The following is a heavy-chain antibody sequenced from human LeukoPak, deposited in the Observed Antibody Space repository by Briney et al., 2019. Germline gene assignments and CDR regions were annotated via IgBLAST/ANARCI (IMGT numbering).Heavy chain of an antibody. Sequence: GGSLRLSCAASGFIFSNYGMNWVRQAPGKGLEWVAAISASGSATSYADSVRGWFTISRDNAKNTLYLQMNSLRAEDTAIYYCFREGGDWGQGTLVTVSS. CDR1: GFIFSNYG. CDR3: FREGGD. CDR2: ISASGSAT. D-gene: IGHD3-10*01. J-gene: IGHJ4*02. V-gene: IGHV3-23*01.